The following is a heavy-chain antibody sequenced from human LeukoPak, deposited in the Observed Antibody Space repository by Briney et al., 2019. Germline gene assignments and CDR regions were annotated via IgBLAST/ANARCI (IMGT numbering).Heavy chain of an antibody. CDR1: GGSITSSGFY. V-gene: IGHV4-39*07. CDR2: IYYGGSA. J-gene: IGHJ4*02. D-gene: IGHD6-13*01. Sequence: SDTLSLTCTVSGGSITSSGFYWGWIRQPPGKGLEWIGNIYYGGSAYYNPSLKSRVTISVDTSKNQFSLKLSPVTAADTAVYYCARLIGVAARFDYWGQGTLVTVSS. CDR3: ARLIGVAARFDY.